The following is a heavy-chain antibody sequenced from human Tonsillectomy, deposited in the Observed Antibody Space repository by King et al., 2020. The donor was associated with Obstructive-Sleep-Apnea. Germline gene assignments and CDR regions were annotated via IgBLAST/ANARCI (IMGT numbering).Heavy chain of an antibody. Sequence: VQLVESGGGLVQPGGSLRLSCAASGFTFSSYAMSWVRQAPGKGLEWVSAISGSGGSTYYADSVKGRLTISRDNSKNTLYLQMNSLRAEDTAVYYCAKSYYYGSGSYEAFRTTQIYYFDYWGQGTLVTVSS. V-gene: IGHV3-23*04. J-gene: IGHJ4*02. CDR1: GFTFSSYA. CDR2: ISGSGGST. D-gene: IGHD3-10*01. CDR3: AKSYYYGSGSYEAFRTTQIYYFDY.